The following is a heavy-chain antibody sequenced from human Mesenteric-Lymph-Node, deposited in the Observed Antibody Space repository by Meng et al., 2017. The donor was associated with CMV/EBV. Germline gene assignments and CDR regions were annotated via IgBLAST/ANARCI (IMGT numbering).Heavy chain of an antibody. D-gene: IGHD6-13*01. Sequence: QVQLVQSGAEVKKPGSSVMVCCKASGGTFSSYTISWVRQAPGQGLEWMGRIIPILGIANYAQKFQGRVTITADKSTSTAYMELSSLRSEDTAVYYCAGGIAAAGSRWFDPWVQGTLVTVSS. CDR3: AGGIAAAGSRWFDP. V-gene: IGHV1-69*02. CDR1: GGTFSSYT. CDR2: IIPILGIA. J-gene: IGHJ5*02.